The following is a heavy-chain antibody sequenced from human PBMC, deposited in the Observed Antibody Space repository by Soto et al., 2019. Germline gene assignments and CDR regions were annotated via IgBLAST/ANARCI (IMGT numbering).Heavy chain of an antibody. CDR2: ISYDGGNK. J-gene: IGHJ4*02. CDR3: ARPPYNSGYLY. V-gene: IGHV3-30-3*01. Sequence: QVQLVESGGGVVQPGRSLRLSCAASGFTFSRYAMHWVRQAPGKGLEWVAVISYDGGNKYYADSVKGRFTISRDNSKNTLYLQRNSLTAEDTAVDYCARPPYNSGYLYWGQGPLVTVSS. D-gene: IGHD5-18*01. CDR1: GFTFSRYA.